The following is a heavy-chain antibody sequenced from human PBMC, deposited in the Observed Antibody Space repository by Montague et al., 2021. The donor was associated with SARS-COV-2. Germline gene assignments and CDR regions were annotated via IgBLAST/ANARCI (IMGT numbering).Heavy chain of an antibody. CDR2: INHSGST. V-gene: IGHV4-34*01. Sequence: SETLSLTCAVYGGSFSGYYWSWIRQPPGKGLEWIGEINHSGSTNYNPSLKSRVTISVDTSKNQFSLKLSSVTAADTAVYNCARGRTGTTFYYYYYYGMDVWGPGTTVTVSS. J-gene: IGHJ6*02. D-gene: IGHD1-7*01. CDR1: GGSFSGYY. CDR3: ARGRTGTTFYYYYYYGMDV.